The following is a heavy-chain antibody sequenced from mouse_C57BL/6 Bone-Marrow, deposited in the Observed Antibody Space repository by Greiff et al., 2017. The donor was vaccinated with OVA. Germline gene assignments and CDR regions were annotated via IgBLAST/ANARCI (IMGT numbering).Heavy chain of an antibody. CDR2: INPSSGYT. J-gene: IGHJ2*01. CDR3: AREAYDNYDY. V-gene: IGHV1-7*01. D-gene: IGHD2-1*01. Sequence: VQLQQSGAELAKPGASVKLSCKASGYTFTSYWMHWVKQRPGQGLEWIGYINPSSGYTKYNQKFKDKATLTADKSSRTAYMKLSSLTYEDSAVYYGAREAYDNYDYWGQGTTLTVSS. CDR1: GYTFTSYW.